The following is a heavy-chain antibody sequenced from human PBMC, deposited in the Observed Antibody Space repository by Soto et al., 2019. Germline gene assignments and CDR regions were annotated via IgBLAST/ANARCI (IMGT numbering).Heavy chain of an antibody. J-gene: IGHJ5*02. CDR1: GFSITTGGYY. CDR3: ARDAGYCSGGSCTNWFDP. V-gene: IGHV4-61*08. D-gene: IGHD2-15*01. CDR2: IHHSGNT. Sequence: PSETLSLTYTVSGFSITTGGYYWSWIRQSPGKGLQWIGYIHHSGNTNYNPSSASLKSRVTISVDTSKNQFSLKLTSVTAADTAVYYCARDAGYCSGGSCTNWFDPWGQGILVTVSS.